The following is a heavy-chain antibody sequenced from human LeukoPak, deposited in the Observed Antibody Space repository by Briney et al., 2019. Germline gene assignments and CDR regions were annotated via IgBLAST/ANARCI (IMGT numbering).Heavy chain of an antibody. V-gene: IGHV3-48*01. CDR1: GFTFSFYS. CDR3: ATEREDADFWSGYYYYMDV. D-gene: IGHD3-3*01. Sequence: PGGSLRLSCEASGFTFSFYSMNWVRQAPGKGLEWVSYISSSSSTIYYADSVKGRFIISRDSAKNSLCLQMNSLRAEDTAVYYCATEREDADFWSGYYYYMDVWGKGTTVTVSS. CDR2: ISSSSSTI. J-gene: IGHJ6*03.